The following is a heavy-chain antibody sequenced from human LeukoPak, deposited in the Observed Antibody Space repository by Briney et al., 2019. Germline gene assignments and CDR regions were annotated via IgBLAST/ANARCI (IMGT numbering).Heavy chain of an antibody. J-gene: IGHJ3*02. CDR2: INWDGSRS. Sequence: GGSLRLSCAASGFIFDEYAMHWVRQAPGKGLEWVSLINWDGSRSYYGDSVKGRFTMSRDNSKNSVYLEMNSLSTEDTALYYCAKDFEQDQAANTAAFDMWGQGTLVTVSS. CDR3: AKDFEQDQAANTAAFDM. V-gene: IGHV3-43D*03. CDR1: GFIFDEYA. D-gene: IGHD1/OR15-1a*01.